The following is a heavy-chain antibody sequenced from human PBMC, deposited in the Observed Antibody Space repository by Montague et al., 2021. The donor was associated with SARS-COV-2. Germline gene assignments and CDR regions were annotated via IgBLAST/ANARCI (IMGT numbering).Heavy chain of an antibody. CDR3: ARDRFDFGAGRQGTIDF. CDR2: MHFTGKT. D-gene: IGHD4/OR15-4a*01. CDR1: GDSITNHY. J-gene: IGHJ4*02. V-gene: IGHV4-4*07. Sequence: SETLSLTCSVSGDSITNHYWSRIRQPAGKGLEWIGRMHFTGKTNFSPFFSSRLTMSADTSKNQFSLKLTSATAADTAIYFCARDRFDFGAGRQGTIDFWGQGTLVTVSS.